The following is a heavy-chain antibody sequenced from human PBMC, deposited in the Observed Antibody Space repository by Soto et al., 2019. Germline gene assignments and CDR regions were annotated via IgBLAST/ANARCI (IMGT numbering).Heavy chain of an antibody. V-gene: IGHV1-69*18. CDR1: GGIFGSYT. Sequence: QVQLVQSGAEVKKPGSSVKVSCKASGGIFGSYTISWVRQAPGQGLEWMGRINPLIGTATIAQNFQGRVTRTADGSTNTAYMQLSSLTSEDTAVYYCARSYCSGSTCYHGWFDPWGQGTLVTVSS. D-gene: IGHD2-15*01. J-gene: IGHJ5*02. CDR3: ARSYCSGSTCYHGWFDP. CDR2: INPLIGTA.